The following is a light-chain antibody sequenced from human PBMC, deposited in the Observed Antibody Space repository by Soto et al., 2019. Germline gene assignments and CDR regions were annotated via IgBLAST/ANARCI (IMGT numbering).Light chain of an antibody. CDR3: QQYYSYRT. V-gene: IGKV1-5*01. Sequence: DIQMTQSPSTLSASVGDRVTITCRASQSISSWLAWYQQKPGKAPKLLIYDASSLESGVPSRFSGSGSGTDFTLTISSLQPEDFATYYCQQYYSYRTFGQGTKVDIK. CDR1: QSISSW. CDR2: DAS. J-gene: IGKJ1*01.